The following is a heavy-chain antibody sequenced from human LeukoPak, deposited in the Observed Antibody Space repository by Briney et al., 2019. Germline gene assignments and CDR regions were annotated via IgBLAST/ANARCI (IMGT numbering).Heavy chain of an antibody. V-gene: IGHV1-18*01. CDR2: ISAYNGNT. Sequence: GASVKVSCKASGGTFSSYAISWVRQAPGQGLEWMGWISAYNGNTNYAQKLQGRVTMTTDTSTSTAYMELRSLRSDDTAVYYCARVGGAGSYYDFWSGYFPMDVWGQGTTVTVSS. CDR3: ARVGGAGSYYDFWSGYFPMDV. CDR1: GGTFSSYA. J-gene: IGHJ6*02. D-gene: IGHD3-3*01.